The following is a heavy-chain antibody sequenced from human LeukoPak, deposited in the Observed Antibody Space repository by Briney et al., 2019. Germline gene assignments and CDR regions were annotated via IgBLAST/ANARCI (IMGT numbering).Heavy chain of an antibody. CDR2: INHSGST. CDR1: GGSFSGYY. D-gene: IGHD5-24*01. V-gene: IGHV4-34*01. J-gene: IGHJ4*02. Sequence: PSETLSLTCAVYGGSFSGYYWSWIRQPPGKGLEWIGEINHSGSTNYNPSLKSRVTISVDTSKNQFSLKLSSVTAADTAVYYCARGRWLANYSDYWGQGTLVTVSS. CDR3: ARGRWLANYSDY.